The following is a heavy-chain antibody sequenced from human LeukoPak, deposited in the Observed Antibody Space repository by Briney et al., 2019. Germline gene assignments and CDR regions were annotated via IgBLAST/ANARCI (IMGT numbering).Heavy chain of an antibody. V-gene: IGHV1-2*02. D-gene: IGHD6-19*01. Sequence: GASVKVSCKASGYTFTRYYMHWVRQAPGQGLEWMGWMNPNSGGTNYAQKLQGRVTMTTDTSTSTAYMELRSLRSDDTAVYYCARWNLYSSGWYEGFDPWGQGTLVTVSS. CDR2: MNPNSGGT. CDR1: GYTFTRYY. CDR3: ARWNLYSSGWYEGFDP. J-gene: IGHJ5*02.